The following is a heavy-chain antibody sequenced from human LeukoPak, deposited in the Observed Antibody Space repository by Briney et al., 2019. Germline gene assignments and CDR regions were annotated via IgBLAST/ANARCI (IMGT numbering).Heavy chain of an antibody. CDR2: INHSGST. V-gene: IGHV4-34*01. D-gene: IGHD5-24*01. CDR1: GGSFSGYY. Sequence: PSETLSLTCAVCGGSFSGYYWSWIRQPPGKGLEGIGEINHSGSTNYNPSLKSRVTISVDTSKNQFSLKLSSVTAADTAVYYCARGTRWLQPRFDYWGQGTLVTVSS. CDR3: ARGTRWLQPRFDY. J-gene: IGHJ4*02.